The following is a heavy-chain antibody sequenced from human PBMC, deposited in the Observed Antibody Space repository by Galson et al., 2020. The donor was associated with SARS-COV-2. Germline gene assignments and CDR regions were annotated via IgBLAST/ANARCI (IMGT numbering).Heavy chain of an antibody. D-gene: IGHD5-12*01. CDR1: GFTVSSNY. Sequence: GGSLRLSCAASGFTVSSNYMSWVRQAPGKGLEWVSVIYSGGSTYYADSVKGRFTISRDNSKNTLYLQMNSLRAEDTAVYYCARESNLGDGGGIDYWGQGTLVTVSS. CDR3: ARESNLGDGGGIDY. V-gene: IGHV3-66*01. J-gene: IGHJ4*02. CDR2: IYSGGST.